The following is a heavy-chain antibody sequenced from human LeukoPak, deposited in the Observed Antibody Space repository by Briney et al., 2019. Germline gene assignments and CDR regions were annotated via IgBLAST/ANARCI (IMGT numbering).Heavy chain of an antibody. CDR1: GFTFSSYW. CDR2: IKQDGGEK. CDR3: AREGVRELFPREDYYYMDV. D-gene: IGHD1-26*01. J-gene: IGHJ6*03. Sequence: GGSLRLSCAASGFTFSSYWMSWVRQAPGKGLEWVANIKQDGGEKYYVDSVKGRFTISRDNAKNSLYLQMNSLRAEDTAVYYCAREGVRELFPREDYYYMDVWGKGTTSTVS. V-gene: IGHV3-7*01.